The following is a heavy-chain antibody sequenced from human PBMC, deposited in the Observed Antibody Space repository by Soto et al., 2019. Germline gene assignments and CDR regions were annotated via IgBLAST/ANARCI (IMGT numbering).Heavy chain of an antibody. CDR2: INHSGST. CDR3: ALGGGTNAGY. V-gene: IGHV4-34*01. CDR1: GGSFSGYY. D-gene: IGHD3-16*01. Sequence: SETLSLTCAVYGGSFSGYYWSWIRQPPGKGLEWIGEINHSGSTNYNPSLKSRVTISVDTSKNQFSLKLSSVTAADTAVYYCALGGGTNAGYWGQGTLVTVSS. J-gene: IGHJ4*02.